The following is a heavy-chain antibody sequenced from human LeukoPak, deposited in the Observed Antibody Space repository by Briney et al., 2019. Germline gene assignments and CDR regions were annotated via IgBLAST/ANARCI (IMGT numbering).Heavy chain of an antibody. Sequence: GEALKISFEGSGYRFSNYWIGWVRQMPGKGLGWMGIIYPGDYETRYSPSFQGLVTISVDKSISTAYLQWSSLKASDTAMYYCAIPPGYCGNDCSFDHWGQGTLVTVSS. CDR2: IYPGDYET. V-gene: IGHV5-51*01. CDR3: AIPPGYCGNDCSFDH. J-gene: IGHJ4*02. D-gene: IGHD2-21*02. CDR1: GYRFSNYW.